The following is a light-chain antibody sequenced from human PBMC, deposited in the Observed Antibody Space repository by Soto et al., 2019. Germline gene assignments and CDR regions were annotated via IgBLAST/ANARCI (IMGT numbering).Light chain of an antibody. CDR2: DNN. J-gene: IGLJ2*01. CDR1: NSNIGNNY. V-gene: IGLV1-51*01. CDR3: AAWDGSLSAVV. Sequence: QSVLTQPPSVSAAPGQKVTISCSGSNSNIGNNYVSWYQQLPGTAPKLLIYDNNKRPSGIPDRISGSKSGTSATLGITGLQTGDEADYYCAAWDGSLSAVVFGGGTKLTVL.